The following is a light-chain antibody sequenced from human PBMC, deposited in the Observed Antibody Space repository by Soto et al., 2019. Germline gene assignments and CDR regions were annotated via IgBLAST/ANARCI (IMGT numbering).Light chain of an antibody. Sequence: QSALTQPPSASGSPGQSVTISCTGTSSDSGGYDYVSWYQQHPGKAPKLIIYEVSKRPSGVPDRFSGSKSGNTASLTVSGLQAEDEADYYCSSYAGSNNLVFAGGTKVTV. V-gene: IGLV2-8*01. J-gene: IGLJ3*02. CDR2: EVS. CDR3: SSYAGSNNLV. CDR1: SSDSGGYDY.